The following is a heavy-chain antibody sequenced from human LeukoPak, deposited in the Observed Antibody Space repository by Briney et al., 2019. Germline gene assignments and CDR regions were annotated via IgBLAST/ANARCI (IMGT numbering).Heavy chain of an antibody. CDR1: GFHFSNYA. D-gene: IGHD3-3*01. Sequence: PGGSQRLSCAASGFHFSNYAMSWVRQAPGKGLEWVSVISASGATIYYADSVKGRFTISRDNSWNTLNLQMNGLTAEDTSVYFCAKGSLRYDPYYFGMDVWGQGTTVIVS. CDR2: ISASGATI. V-gene: IGHV3-23*01. J-gene: IGHJ6*02. CDR3: AKGSLRYDPYYFGMDV.